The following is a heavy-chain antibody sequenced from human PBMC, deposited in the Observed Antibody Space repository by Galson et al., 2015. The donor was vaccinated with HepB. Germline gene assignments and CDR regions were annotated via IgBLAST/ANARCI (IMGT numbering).Heavy chain of an antibody. CDR2: IKSKTDGGTT. CDR3: TTDVYFSSYWSWIDP. V-gene: IGHV3-15*01. CDR1: GFSFNNVW. Sequence: SLRLSCAATGFSFNNVWMNWVRQAPGKGLEWVGRIKSKTDGGTTEYAAPVKGRFTISREGSKNTLYLQMNSLKTDDTAVYYCTTDVYFSSYWSWIDPWGQGTLVTVSS. D-gene: IGHD2-2*01. J-gene: IGHJ5*02.